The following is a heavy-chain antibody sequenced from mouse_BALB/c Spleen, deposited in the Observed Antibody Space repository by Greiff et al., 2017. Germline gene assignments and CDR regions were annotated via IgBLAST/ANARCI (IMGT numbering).Heavy chain of an antibody. CDR3: TKGIYYDYDAY. CDR1: GFTFSNYW. D-gene: IGHD2-4*01. V-gene: IGHV6-6*02. J-gene: IGHJ3*01. CDR2: IRLKSNNYAT. Sequence: DVKLVESGGGLVQPGGSMKLSCVASGFTFSNYWMNWVRQSPEKGLEWFAEIRLKSNNYATHYAESVKGRFTISRDDSKSSVYLQMNNLRAEDTGIYYCTKGIYYDYDAYWGQGTLVTVSA.